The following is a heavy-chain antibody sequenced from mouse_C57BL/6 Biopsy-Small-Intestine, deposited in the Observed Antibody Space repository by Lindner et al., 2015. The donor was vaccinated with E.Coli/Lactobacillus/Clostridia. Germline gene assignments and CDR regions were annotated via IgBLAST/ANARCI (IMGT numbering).Heavy chain of an antibody. D-gene: IGHD2-5*01. J-gene: IGHJ4*01. CDR2: IYPRSGNT. CDR1: GYTFTSYG. Sequence: VQLQESGAELARPGASVKLSCKASGYTFTSYGISWVKQRTGQGLEWIGEIYPRSGNTYYNEKFKGKATLTADKSSSTAYMELRSLTSEDSAVYFCARSGHSNYGRPYAMDYWGQGTSVTVSS. CDR3: ARSGHSNYGRPYAMDY. V-gene: IGHV1-81*01.